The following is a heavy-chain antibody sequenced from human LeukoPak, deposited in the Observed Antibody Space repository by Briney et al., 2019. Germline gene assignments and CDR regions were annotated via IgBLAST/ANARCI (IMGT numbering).Heavy chain of an antibody. CDR2: ISGSGGST. CDR1: GFTFSSYA. CDR3: AKDHAASSGWYGDQWVGYFDY. Sequence: GGSLRLSCAASGFTFSSYAMSWVRQAPGKGLEWVSAISGSGGSTYYADSVKGRFTISRDNSENTLYLQMNSLRAEDTAVYYCAKDHAASSGWYGDQWVGYFDYWGQGTLVTVSS. D-gene: IGHD6-19*01. J-gene: IGHJ4*02. V-gene: IGHV3-23*01.